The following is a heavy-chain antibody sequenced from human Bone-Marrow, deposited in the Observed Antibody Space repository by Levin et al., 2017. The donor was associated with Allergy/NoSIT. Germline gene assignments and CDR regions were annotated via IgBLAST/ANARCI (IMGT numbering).Heavy chain of an antibody. Sequence: RGESLKISCVVSGYSFSDYSIVWVRQMPGKGLEWMGMFNPSNSDATFSPSFQGQVTMSADNSISTAYLQWHSLKASDTAIYYCARRWGYSGGSWFDPWGQGTLVTVSS. D-gene: IGHD4-11*01. CDR3: ARRWGYSGGSWFDP. J-gene: IGHJ5*02. CDR1: GYSFSDYS. V-gene: IGHV5-51*01. CDR2: FNPSNSDA.